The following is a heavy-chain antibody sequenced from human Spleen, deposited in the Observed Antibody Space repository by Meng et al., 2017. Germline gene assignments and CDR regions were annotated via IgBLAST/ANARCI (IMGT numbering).Heavy chain of an antibody. Sequence: GQLQQGGAGLLKPSETLSLRCAVYGGSFSGHYWSWIRQPPGEGLECIGEINHRGNSNYNPSLKSRVTISVDKSKNQFSLKLSSVTAADTAVYYCARGHYTDITQSLHFDYWGQGTLVTVSS. V-gene: IGHV4-34*01. CDR3: ARGHYTDITQSLHFDY. CDR2: INHRGNS. D-gene: IGHD2-15*01. CDR1: GGSFSGHY. J-gene: IGHJ4*02.